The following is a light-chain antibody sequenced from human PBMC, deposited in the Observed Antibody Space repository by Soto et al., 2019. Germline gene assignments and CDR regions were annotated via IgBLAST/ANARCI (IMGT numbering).Light chain of an antibody. J-gene: IGLJ2*01. CDR2: EVS. CDR1: SSDVGSYNR. V-gene: IGLV2-18*02. CDR3: SSYTNRTTVI. Sequence: QSALTQPPSVSGSPGHSVTISCTGTSSDVGSYNRVSWYQQSPGTAPKLMIYEVSNRPSGVPDRFSGSKSGNTASLTISGLQAEDEADYYCSSYTNRTTVIFGGGTKLTVL.